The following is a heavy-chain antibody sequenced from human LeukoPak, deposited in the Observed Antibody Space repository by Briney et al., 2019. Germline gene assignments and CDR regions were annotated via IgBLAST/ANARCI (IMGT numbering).Heavy chain of an antibody. CDR3: ARDSCSSTSCRKKFDN. CDR2: IYFSGST. D-gene: IGHD2-2*01. Sequence: SETLSLTCTVSGDSISSANYYWGWVRQPPGKGLEWIGSIYFSGSTYYNPSLKSRVTISVETSKVQFSLKLSSVTAADTAVSYCARDSCSSTSCRKKFDNWGQGTLVTVSS. J-gene: IGHJ4*02. V-gene: IGHV4-39*07. CDR1: GDSISSANYY.